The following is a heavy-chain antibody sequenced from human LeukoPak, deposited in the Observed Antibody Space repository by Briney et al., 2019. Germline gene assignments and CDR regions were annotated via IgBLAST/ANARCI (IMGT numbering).Heavy chain of an antibody. D-gene: IGHD3-10*01. CDR3: ASPGPYGSGSSDFDY. V-gene: IGHV1-18*01. CDR1: GYTFTSYG. CDR2: ISAYNGNT. Sequence: GASVKVSCKASGYTFTSYGISWVRQAPGQGLEWMGWISAYNGNTNYAQKLQGRVTMTTDTSTSTAYMELRSLRSDDTAVYYCASPGPYGSGSSDFDYWGQGTLVTVSS. J-gene: IGHJ4*02.